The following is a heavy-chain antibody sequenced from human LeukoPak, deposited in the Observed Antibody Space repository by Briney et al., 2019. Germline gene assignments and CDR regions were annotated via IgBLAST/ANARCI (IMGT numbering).Heavy chain of an antibody. V-gene: IGHV1-2*02. Sequence: GASVKVSCKASGYTFTGYYMHWARQAPGQGLEWMGWINPNSGGTNYAQKFQGRVTMTRDTSISTAYMELSRLRSDDTAVYYCARGGLLWFGDPTQIFDYWGQGTLVTVSS. D-gene: IGHD3-10*01. J-gene: IGHJ4*02. CDR3: ARGGLLWFGDPTQIFDY. CDR2: INPNSGGT. CDR1: GYTFTGYY.